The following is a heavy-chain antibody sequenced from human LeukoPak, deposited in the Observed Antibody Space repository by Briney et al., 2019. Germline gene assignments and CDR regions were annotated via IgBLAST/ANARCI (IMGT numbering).Heavy chain of an antibody. Sequence: ASVKVSCKASGYTFTSYAMNWVRQAPGQGLEWMGWISAYNGNTNYAQKPQGRVTMTTDTSTSTAYMELRSLRSDDTAVYYCARDGFGLFDAFDIWGQGTMVTVSS. D-gene: IGHD3/OR15-3a*01. CDR2: ISAYNGNT. J-gene: IGHJ3*02. CDR3: ARDGFGLFDAFDI. CDR1: GYTFTSYA. V-gene: IGHV1-18*01.